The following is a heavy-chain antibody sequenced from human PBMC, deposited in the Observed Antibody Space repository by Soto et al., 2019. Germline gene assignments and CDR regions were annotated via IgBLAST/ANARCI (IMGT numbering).Heavy chain of an antibody. D-gene: IGHD3-3*01. CDR2: IYHRGGA. J-gene: IGHJ4*02. CDR3: ARAQIFGVDWFDY. Sequence: PFPPLAGSGVPLHRGGYSLGWVRPPPGEGLGGSWGIYHRGGAHPKPPPPRRDTIKIDTAKKPVSLKLSSVTAADTAVYYCARAQIFGVDWFDYWGQGTLVTVSS. CDR1: GVPLHRGGYS. V-gene: IGHV4-30-2*01.